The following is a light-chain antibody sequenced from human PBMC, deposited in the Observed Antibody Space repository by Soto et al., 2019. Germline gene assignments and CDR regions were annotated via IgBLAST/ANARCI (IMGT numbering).Light chain of an antibody. Sequence: AIQLTQSPSSLSASVGDRVTITCRASQGISSALAWYQQKPGKAPKLLIYDASSLESGVPSRFSCRGSGTDFTLTISSLQPEDFATYYCLQHNSYPYTLGQGTKVDNK. CDR2: DAS. J-gene: IGKJ2*01. V-gene: IGKV1-13*02. CDR1: QGISSA. CDR3: LQHNSYPYT.